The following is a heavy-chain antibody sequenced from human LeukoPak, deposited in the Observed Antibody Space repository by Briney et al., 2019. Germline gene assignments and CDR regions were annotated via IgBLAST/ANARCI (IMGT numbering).Heavy chain of an antibody. CDR2: IYTSGST. V-gene: IGHV4-4*07. Sequence: PSETLSLTCTVSGGSISSYYWSWIRQPAGKGLEWIGRIYTSGSTNYNPSLKSRVTISVDTSKNQFSLKLSSVTAADTAVYYCARVPGYGGNGYYFDYWGQGTLVTVSS. CDR1: GGSISSYY. J-gene: IGHJ4*02. D-gene: IGHD4-23*01. CDR3: ARVPGYGGNGYYFDY.